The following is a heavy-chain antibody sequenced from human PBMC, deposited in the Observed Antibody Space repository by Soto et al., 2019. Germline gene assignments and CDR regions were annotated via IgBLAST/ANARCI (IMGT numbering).Heavy chain of an antibody. J-gene: IGHJ4*02. D-gene: IGHD1-26*01. CDR1: GFSFSDYG. CDR2: ISHSGIRE. V-gene: IGHV3-30*18. Sequence: ESGGGVVRPGRSLRLSCAAGGFSFSDYGMHWVRQAPGKGLQWVAAISHSGIREHYADSVKGRFTISRDNSKKTVYLQLNSLRAEDTAIYYCAKDWVGGSNKYQLEYWGRGTVVTVSS. CDR3: AKDWVGGSNKYQLEY.